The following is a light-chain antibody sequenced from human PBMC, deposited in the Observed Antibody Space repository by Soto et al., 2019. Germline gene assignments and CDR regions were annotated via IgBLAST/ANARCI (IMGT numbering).Light chain of an antibody. CDR1: STDVGGYYNY. V-gene: IGLV2-14*03. CDR2: DVS. Sequence: QSALTQPASVSGSPGQSITISCTGTSTDVGGYYNYVSWYQQHPGKAPQLIIYDVSNRPSGISDRFSGSKSGSTASLTISGLRAEDEAVYYCSSYTSISSWVFGGGTKLTVL. J-gene: IGLJ3*02. CDR3: SSYTSISSWV.